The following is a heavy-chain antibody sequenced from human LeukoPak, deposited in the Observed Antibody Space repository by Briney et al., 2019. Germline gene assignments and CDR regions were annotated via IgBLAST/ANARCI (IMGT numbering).Heavy chain of an antibody. CDR3: ARDLVGAIAHGFDY. Sequence: PGRSRRLSCAASGFTFSKYGMHWVRQAPGKGLEWVAVIWYDGSDKYYADSVKGRLTISRDISKNTLYLQMNSLRAEDTAVYYCARDLVGAIAHGFDYWGQGTLVTVSS. CDR1: GFTFSKYG. D-gene: IGHD1-26*01. J-gene: IGHJ4*02. CDR2: IWYDGSDK. V-gene: IGHV3-33*01.